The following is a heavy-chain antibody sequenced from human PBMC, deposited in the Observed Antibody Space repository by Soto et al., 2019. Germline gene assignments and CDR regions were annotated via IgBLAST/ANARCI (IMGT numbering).Heavy chain of an antibody. CDR1: GFTFSSYW. CDR2: IKQDGSEK. Sequence: GGSLRLSCAASGFTFSSYWMSWVRQAPGKGLEWVANIKQDGSEKYYVDSVKGRFTISRDNAKNSLYLQMNSLRAEDTAVYYCARDLYFSGGSCYSKAAFDIWGQGTMVTVSS. CDR3: ARDLYFSGGSCYSKAAFDI. V-gene: IGHV3-7*01. J-gene: IGHJ3*02. D-gene: IGHD2-15*01.